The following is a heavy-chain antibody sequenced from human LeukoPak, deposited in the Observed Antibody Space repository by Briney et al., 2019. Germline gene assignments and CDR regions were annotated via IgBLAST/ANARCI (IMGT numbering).Heavy chain of an antibody. J-gene: IGHJ1*01. Sequence: ASVKVSCKASGYTFTGYYMHWVRQAPGQGLEWMGWINPNSGCTNYAQKFQGRVTMTRDTSISTAYMELSRLRSDDTAVYYCARRGRGAAAGVFQHWGQGTLVTVSS. D-gene: IGHD6-13*01. CDR2: INPNSGCT. CDR1: GYTFTGYY. CDR3: ARRGRGAAAGVFQH. V-gene: IGHV1-2*02.